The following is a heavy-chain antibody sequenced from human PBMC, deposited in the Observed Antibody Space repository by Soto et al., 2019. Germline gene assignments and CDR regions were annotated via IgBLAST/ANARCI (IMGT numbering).Heavy chain of an antibody. D-gene: IGHD1-7*01. CDR1: GGSISSSSYY. CDR2: IYYSGST. CDR3: ARQVPAIHATRQLTGTISWIDY. V-gene: IGHV4-39*01. J-gene: IGHJ4*02. Sequence: QLQLQESGPGLVKPSETLSLTCTVSGGSISSSSYYWGWIRQPPGKGLEWIGSIYYSGSTYYNPSLKSRVTISVDTSKNQFSLKLSSVTAADTVVYYCARQVPAIHATRQLTGTISWIDYWGQGTLVTVSS.